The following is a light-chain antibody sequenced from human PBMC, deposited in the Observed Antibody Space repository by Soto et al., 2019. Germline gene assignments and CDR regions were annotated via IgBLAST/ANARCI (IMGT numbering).Light chain of an antibody. CDR1: QSISSW. CDR2: KAS. Sequence: DIQMTQSPSTLSGSVGDRVTITCRASQSISSWLAWYQQKPGKAPKLLIYKASSLESGVPSRFSGSGSGTEFTLTISSLQPDDFATYYCQQYNSYWFTFGPGTKVDIK. CDR3: QQYNSYWFT. V-gene: IGKV1-5*03. J-gene: IGKJ3*01.